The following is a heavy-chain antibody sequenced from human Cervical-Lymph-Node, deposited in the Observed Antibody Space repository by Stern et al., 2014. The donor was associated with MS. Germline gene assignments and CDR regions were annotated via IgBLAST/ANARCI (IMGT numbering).Heavy chain of an antibody. V-gene: IGHV5-51*01. CDR1: GYNFTTYW. Sequence: EVQLVESGAEVKKPGESLKISCTGSGYNFTTYWIAWVRQMPGRGLEWLGLIYPGDSQTRYSPSFQGHVTMSADTSISTAYLQWSSLKASDTAIYYCARPSNSGLFLHHWGQGTLVTVSS. CDR3: ARPSNSGLFLHH. D-gene: IGHD6-19*01. CDR2: IYPGDSQT. J-gene: IGHJ1*01.